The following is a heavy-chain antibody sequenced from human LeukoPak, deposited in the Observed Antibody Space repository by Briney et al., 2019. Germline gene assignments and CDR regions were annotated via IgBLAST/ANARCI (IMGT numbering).Heavy chain of an antibody. CDR2: INPSGDST. D-gene: IGHD3-22*01. Sequence: ASVKVSCKASGYTFTSYYMHWVRQAPGQGLEWMGIINPSGDSTSYAQKFQGRVTMTRDTSTSTVYMELSSLRSEDTAVYYCARALPMYYYDSSGYYLGPFDYWGQGTLVTVSS. V-gene: IGHV1-46*01. J-gene: IGHJ4*02. CDR1: GYTFTSYY. CDR3: ARALPMYYYDSSGYYLGPFDY.